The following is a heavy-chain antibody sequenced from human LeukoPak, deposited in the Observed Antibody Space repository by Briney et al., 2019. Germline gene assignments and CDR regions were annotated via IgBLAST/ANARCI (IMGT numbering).Heavy chain of an antibody. J-gene: IGHJ6*03. D-gene: IGHD2-15*01. V-gene: IGHV4-39*01. CDR3: ARLGCSGGSCYWSDYYYYYMDV. CDR2: NYYSGST. Sequence: AETLSLTCTVSGGSISSSSYYGGWIRQPPGKGLEWIGSNYYSGSTYYNPSLKSRVTISVDTSKNQFSLKLSSVTAADTAVYYCARLGCSGGSCYWSDYYYYYMDVWGKGTTVTISS. CDR1: GGSISSSSYY.